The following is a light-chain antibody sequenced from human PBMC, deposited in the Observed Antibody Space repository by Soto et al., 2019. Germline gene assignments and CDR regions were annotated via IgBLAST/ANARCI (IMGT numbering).Light chain of an antibody. Sequence: DIQMTQSPSSVSASVGDRVTITCRASQGVSSWLAWYQQKPGKAPELLMYAASSLQSGVPSRFSGSGSGTEFTLTISSLQPEDSATYYCQQTNSYPRTFGEGTKVDIK. CDR3: QQTNSYPRT. CDR1: QGVSSW. CDR2: AAS. J-gene: IGKJ4*01. V-gene: IGKV1-12*01.